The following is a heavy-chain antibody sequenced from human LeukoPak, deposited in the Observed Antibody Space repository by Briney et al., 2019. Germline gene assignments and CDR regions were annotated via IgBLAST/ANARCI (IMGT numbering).Heavy chain of an antibody. D-gene: IGHD1-26*01. Sequence: GGSLRLSCAASGFTFSSYAMHWVRQAPGKGLEYVSVISSNGGSTYYANSVKGRFTISRDNSKNTLYLQMGSLRAEDMAVYYCARDRGGRAFDYWGQGTLVTVSS. CDR2: ISSNGGST. CDR3: ARDRGGRAFDY. V-gene: IGHV3-64*01. CDR1: GFTFSSYA. J-gene: IGHJ4*02.